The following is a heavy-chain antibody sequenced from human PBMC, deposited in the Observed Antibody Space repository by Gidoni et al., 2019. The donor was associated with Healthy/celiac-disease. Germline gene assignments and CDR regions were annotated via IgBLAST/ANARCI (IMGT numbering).Heavy chain of an antibody. CDR3: ARAYYYDSSGYYSYYYYGMDV. Sequence: EVQLVQSGAEVKKPGESLKISCKGSGYSFTSYWLGWVRQMPGKGLEWMGIIYPGDSDTRYSPSFQGQVTISADKSISTAYLQWSSLKASDTAMYYCARAYYYDSSGYYSYYYYGMDVWGQGTTVTVSS. J-gene: IGHJ6*02. CDR2: IYPGDSDT. D-gene: IGHD3-22*01. V-gene: IGHV5-51*01. CDR1: GYSFTSYW.